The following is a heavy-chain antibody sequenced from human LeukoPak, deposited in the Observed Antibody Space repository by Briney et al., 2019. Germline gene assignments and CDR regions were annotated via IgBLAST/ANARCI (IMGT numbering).Heavy chain of an antibody. CDR2: ISSSSSYI. V-gene: IGHV3-21*01. D-gene: IGHD6-19*01. Sequence: GGSLRLSCAASGFTFSSYSMNWVRQAPGKGLEWFSSISSSSSYIYYADSVKGRFTISRDNAKNSLYLQMNSLRAEDTAVYYCARLAVAGSDDAFDIWGQGTMVTVSS. J-gene: IGHJ3*02. CDR3: ARLAVAGSDDAFDI. CDR1: GFTFSSYS.